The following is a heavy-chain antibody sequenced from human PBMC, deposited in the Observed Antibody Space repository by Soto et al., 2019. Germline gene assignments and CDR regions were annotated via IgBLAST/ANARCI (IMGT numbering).Heavy chain of an antibody. Sequence: PSETLSLTCTVSGGSISSYYWSWIRQPPGKGLEWIGYIYYSGSTYYNPSLKSRVTISVDTSKNQFSLKLSSVTAADTAVYYCARHEGIAARQGQPHYYYYGMDVWGQGTTVTVSS. CDR2: IYYSGST. J-gene: IGHJ6*02. CDR1: GGSISSYY. D-gene: IGHD6-6*01. V-gene: IGHV4-59*04. CDR3: ARHEGIAARQGQPHYYYYGMDV.